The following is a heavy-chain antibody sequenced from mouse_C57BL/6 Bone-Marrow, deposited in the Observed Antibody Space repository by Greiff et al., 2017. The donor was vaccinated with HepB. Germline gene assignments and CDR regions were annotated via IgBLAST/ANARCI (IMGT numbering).Heavy chain of an antibody. CDR1: GYTFTNYW. Sequence: QVQLQQSGAELVRPGTSVKMSCKASGYTFTNYWIGWAKQRPGHGLEWIGDIYPGGGYTNYNEKFKGKATLTADKSSSTAYMQCSSLTSEDSAIYYCARSDYEYSWFAYWGQGTLVTVSA. V-gene: IGHV1-63*01. J-gene: IGHJ3*01. CDR2: IYPGGGYT. CDR3: ARSDYEYSWFAY. D-gene: IGHD2-4*01.